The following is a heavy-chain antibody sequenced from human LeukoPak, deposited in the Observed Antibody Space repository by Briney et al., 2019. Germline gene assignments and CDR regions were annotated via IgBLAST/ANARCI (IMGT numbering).Heavy chain of an antibody. CDR2: ISGSGGST. Sequence: GGSLRLTCAVSGFIFSDYYMSWVRQAPGKGLEWVSAISGSGGSTYYADSVKGRFTISRDNSKNTLYLQMNSLRAEDTAVYYCAKSDGDSSGWYGFWYFDLWGRGTLVTVSS. J-gene: IGHJ2*01. D-gene: IGHD6-19*01. CDR1: GFIFSDYY. CDR3: AKSDGDSSGWYGFWYFDL. V-gene: IGHV3-23*01.